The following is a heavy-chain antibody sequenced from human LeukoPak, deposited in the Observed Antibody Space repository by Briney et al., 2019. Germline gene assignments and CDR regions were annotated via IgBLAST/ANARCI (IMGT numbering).Heavy chain of an antibody. CDR3: ARADGSGSFYGMGV. V-gene: IGHV1-2*04. CDR1: GYTFTDYY. CDR2: INPNSGGT. J-gene: IGHJ6*02. D-gene: IGHD3-10*01. Sequence: ASVXXSXXASGYTFTDYYMQWVRQAPGQGRXXVGWINPNSGGTNYTQKFQGWVTMTRDTSISTAYMELSRLRSDDTAVYYCARADGSGSFYGMGVWGQGTTVTVSS.